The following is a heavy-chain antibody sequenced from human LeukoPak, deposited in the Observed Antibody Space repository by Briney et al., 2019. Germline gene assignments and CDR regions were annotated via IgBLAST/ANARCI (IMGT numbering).Heavy chain of an antibody. J-gene: IGHJ4*02. V-gene: IGHV3-23*01. CDR1: GFPSSSYA. CDR2: VSGSGGIT. D-gene: IGHD4-17*01. Sequence: GGSLRISYAASGFPSSSYAMSWVRQAPGKALALVSVVSGSGGITYYADSVKGRFTLSRDNSKNTLYLQMNSLRAEESAVYYFAKEDGDYEYYFDYWGQGTLVTVSS. CDR3: AKEDGDYEYYFDY.